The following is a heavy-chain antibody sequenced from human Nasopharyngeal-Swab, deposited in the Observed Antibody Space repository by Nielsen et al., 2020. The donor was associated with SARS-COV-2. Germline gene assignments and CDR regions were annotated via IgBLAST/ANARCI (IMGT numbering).Heavy chain of an antibody. Sequence: SQTLSLTCSISGGSLSSNSAAWNWIRQSPSRGLEWLGRTYYRSNWYNDYAVSVKSRITINPDTSKNQFSLHLNSVTPEDTAVYYCARLIAVAGKFDYWGQGTLVTVSP. CDR1: GGSLSSNSAA. J-gene: IGHJ4*02. CDR3: ARLIAVAGKFDY. V-gene: IGHV6-1*01. CDR2: TYYRSNWYN. D-gene: IGHD6-19*01.